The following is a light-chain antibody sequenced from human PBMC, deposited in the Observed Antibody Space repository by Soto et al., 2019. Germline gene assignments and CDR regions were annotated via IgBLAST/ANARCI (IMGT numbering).Light chain of an antibody. J-gene: IGKJ2*01. V-gene: IGKV3-20*01. Sequence: EIVLTQSPGTLSLSPGERATLSCRASQSVSSSYLAWYQQKPGQAPRLLIYGASNRATGIPYRFSGSGSGTDFTLTISRLEPEDFAVYYCQQYDSSYTFGQGTELEIK. CDR1: QSVSSSY. CDR2: GAS. CDR3: QQYDSSYT.